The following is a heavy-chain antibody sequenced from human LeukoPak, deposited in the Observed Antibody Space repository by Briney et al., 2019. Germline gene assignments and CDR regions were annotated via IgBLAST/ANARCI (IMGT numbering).Heavy chain of an antibody. D-gene: IGHD3-10*01. CDR3: ARDGPPMVRGVIIISWFDP. Sequence: ASVKVSCKASGYTFTSYGISWVRQAPGQGLEWMGWISAYNGNTNYAQKLQGRVTMTRDTSTSTVYMELSSLRSEDTAVYYCARDGPPMVRGVIIISWFDPWGQGTLVTVSS. V-gene: IGHV1-18*01. J-gene: IGHJ5*02. CDR2: ISAYNGNT. CDR1: GYTFTSYG.